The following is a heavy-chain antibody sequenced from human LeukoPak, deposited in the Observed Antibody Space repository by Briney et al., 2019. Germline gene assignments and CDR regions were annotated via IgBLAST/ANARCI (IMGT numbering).Heavy chain of an antibody. CDR3: AKDQRGSSGPSTFDS. D-gene: IGHD6-19*01. CDR1: TFTINTNT. Sequence: GTLRLSSAASTFTINTNTMSRHPQAPGQGLEWVSALIVSSASTYYTDPGRGPFTISRDTSKNPLYLQISSLRAEDTAVYYCAKDQRGSSGPSTFDSWGQGTLVTVSS. CDR2: LIVSSAST. V-gene: IGHV3-23*01. J-gene: IGHJ4*02.